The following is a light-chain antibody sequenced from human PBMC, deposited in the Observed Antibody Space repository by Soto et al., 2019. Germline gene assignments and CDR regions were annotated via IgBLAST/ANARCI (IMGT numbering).Light chain of an antibody. Sequence: QSALTQPPSASGSPGQSVTISCTGTNSDVGGYNYVSWYQQHPGKAPNLMIYEVSKRPSGVPDRFSGSKSGNTASLTVSWLQAEDEGEDYCSSYAGSSSLLFGGGTKLTVL. CDR1: NSDVGGYNY. CDR3: SSYAGSSSLL. V-gene: IGLV2-8*01. CDR2: EVS. J-gene: IGLJ2*01.